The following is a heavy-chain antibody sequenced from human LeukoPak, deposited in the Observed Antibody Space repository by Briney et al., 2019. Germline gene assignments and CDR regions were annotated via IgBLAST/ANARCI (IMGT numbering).Heavy chain of an antibody. CDR2: ISGSGDRT. D-gene: IGHD6-19*01. Sequence: GGSLRLSCAASGFTFSTYAMSWVRQAPGKGLEWVSGISGSGDRTYYADSVKGRFTISRDNSRNTLYLQMISLRAEDTAVYYCAKADTWAEYFQHWGQGTLVTVSS. J-gene: IGHJ1*01. CDR1: GFTFSTYA. CDR3: AKADTWAEYFQH. V-gene: IGHV3-23*01.